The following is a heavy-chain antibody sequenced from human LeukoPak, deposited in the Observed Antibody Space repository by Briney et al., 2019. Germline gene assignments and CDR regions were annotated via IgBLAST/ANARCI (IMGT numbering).Heavy chain of an antibody. J-gene: IGHJ1*01. CDR2: ISTYNGDT. CDR3: ARGGNAAQH. V-gene: IGHV1-18*04. Sequence: ASVKVSCKASGYTFTGYYMHWVRQAPGQGLEWMGWISTYNGDTNYAQKLQGRVTMTTDTSTSTAYMELRSLRSDDTAVYYCARGGNAAQHWGQGTLVTVSS. D-gene: IGHD4-23*01. CDR1: GYTFTGYY.